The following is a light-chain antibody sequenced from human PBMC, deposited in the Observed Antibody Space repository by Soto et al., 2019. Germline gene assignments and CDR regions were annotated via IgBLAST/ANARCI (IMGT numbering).Light chain of an antibody. V-gene: IGKV3-20*01. J-gene: IGKJ4*01. CDR2: GAS. CDR3: QQYNSYIAS. CDR1: QSVSSSY. Sequence: EIVLTQSPGTLSLYPGERATLSCRASQSVSSSYLAWYQQKSGQAPRLLIYGASNRATGIPDRFSGSGSGTDFTLTISSLQADDFAMYYCQQYNSYIASFGGGSKVDNK.